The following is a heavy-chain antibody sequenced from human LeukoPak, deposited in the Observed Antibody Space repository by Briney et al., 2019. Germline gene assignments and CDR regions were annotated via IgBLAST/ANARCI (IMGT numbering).Heavy chain of an antibody. CDR3: ARDPAAAGYYYYYYMDV. CDR2: ISSSSSYI. CDR1: GFTFSSYS. J-gene: IGHJ6*03. D-gene: IGHD6-13*01. Sequence: PGGSPRLSCAASGFTFSSYSMNWVRQAPGKGLEWVSSISSSSSYIYYADSVKGRFTISRDNAKNSLYLQMNSLRAEDTAVYYCARDPAAAGYYYYYYMDVWGKGTTVTISS. V-gene: IGHV3-21*01.